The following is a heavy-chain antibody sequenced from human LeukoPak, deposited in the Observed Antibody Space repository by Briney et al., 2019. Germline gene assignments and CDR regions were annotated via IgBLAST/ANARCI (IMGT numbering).Heavy chain of an antibody. CDR3: AKVDCGTSSCYK. J-gene: IGHJ4*02. V-gene: IGHV3-23*01. D-gene: IGHD2-2*02. CDR1: GLTFSSYA. Sequence: GGSLRLSCAASGLTFSSYAMSWVRRAPGKWLEWVSAISGSGDSTYYADSVKGRFSISRDDSKNTVHLQMNSLRAEDTAVYYCAKVDCGTSSCYKWGQGTLVTVSS. CDR2: ISGSGDST.